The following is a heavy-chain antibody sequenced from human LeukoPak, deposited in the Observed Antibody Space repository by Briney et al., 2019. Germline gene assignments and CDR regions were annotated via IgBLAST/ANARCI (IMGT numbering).Heavy chain of an antibody. D-gene: IGHD2-21*02. CDR2: VYPIDSDT. J-gene: IGHJ4*02. CDR3: VRGGGDSGDFDY. CDR1: GFIFTVYW. Sequence: GESLKISCKGSGFIFTVYWIGWVRLMPGKGLEWMAIVYPIDSDTRYTPSFEGQVTTSADRSISSAYLQLRSLQASDTAMYHCVRGGGDSGDFDYWGQGTLVTVSS. V-gene: IGHV5-51*01.